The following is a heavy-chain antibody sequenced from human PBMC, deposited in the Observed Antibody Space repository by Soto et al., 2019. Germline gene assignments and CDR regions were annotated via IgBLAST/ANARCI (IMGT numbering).Heavy chain of an antibody. CDR2: IYYSGST. V-gene: IGHV4-31*11. CDR3: ARDYSWYCSGGSCYSDYYYGMDV. Sequence: PSETLSLTCAVFGGSFSGYYWSWIRQHPGKGLEWIGYIYYSGSTYYNPSLKSRVTISVDTSKNQFSLKLSSVTAADTAVYYCARDYSWYCSGGSCYSDYYYGMDVWGQGTTVTVSS. J-gene: IGHJ6*02. CDR1: GGSFSGYY. D-gene: IGHD2-15*01.